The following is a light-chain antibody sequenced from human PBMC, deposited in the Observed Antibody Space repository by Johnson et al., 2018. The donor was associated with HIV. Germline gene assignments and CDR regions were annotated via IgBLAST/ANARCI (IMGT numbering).Light chain of an antibody. Sequence: QSMLTQPPSVSAAPGQKVTISCSGSSSNIGNNYVSWYQQLPGTAPKLLIYEKNKRPSGIPARFSASKSGTSATLGLTGLQTGDEVGYYCGTWHSSLNPHYVFGTGTKVTVL. CDR3: GTWHSSLNPHYV. CDR2: EKN. J-gene: IGLJ1*01. V-gene: IGLV1-51*02. CDR1: SSNIGNNY.